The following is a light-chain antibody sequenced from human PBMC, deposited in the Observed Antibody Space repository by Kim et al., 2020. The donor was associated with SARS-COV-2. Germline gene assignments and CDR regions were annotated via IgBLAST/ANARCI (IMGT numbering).Light chain of an antibody. V-gene: IGLV1-51*01. CDR3: QTWDDSLSERV. Sequence: GQKVTLSCSGSNSNIGRNSVSWFQQLPGTAPKLLIYDNDKRPSGIPDRFSGSKSGTSATLGITGLQTGDEADYYCQTWDDSLSERVFGPGTKVTVL. J-gene: IGLJ1*01. CDR2: DND. CDR1: NSNIGRNS.